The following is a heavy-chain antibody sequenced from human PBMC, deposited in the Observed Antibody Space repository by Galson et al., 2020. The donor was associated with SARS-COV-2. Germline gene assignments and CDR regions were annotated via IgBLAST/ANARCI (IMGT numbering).Heavy chain of an antibody. CDR3: ARGVSMPEN. D-gene: IGHD2-2*01. J-gene: IGHJ4*02. CDR2: IRGSGAAT. Sequence: GGSLRLSCAASGFTASSYGMRWVRQAPGKGLEWVSGIRGSGAATYYADSVKGRFTISRDNSKNTLYLQMNSLRAEDTAVYYCARGVSMPENWGQGTLVTVSS. CDR1: GFTASSYG. V-gene: IGHV3-23*01.